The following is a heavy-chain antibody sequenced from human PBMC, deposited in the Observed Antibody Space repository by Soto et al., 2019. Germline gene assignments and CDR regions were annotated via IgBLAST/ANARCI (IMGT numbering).Heavy chain of an antibody. CDR1: GFTFTDYA. CDR2: IGATGNWP. CDR3: AKDAIPVTSRHDGFDV. Sequence: GGSLRLSCAASGFTFTDYAMYWVRQAPGKGLEWASHIGATGNWPQYTDPVKGRFTTSSDTSKNTLYLHMNSLRVEDTAVSYCAKDAIPVTSRHDGFDVWGQGTPVTVSS. D-gene: IGHD2-2*01. V-gene: IGHV3-23*01. J-gene: IGHJ3*01.